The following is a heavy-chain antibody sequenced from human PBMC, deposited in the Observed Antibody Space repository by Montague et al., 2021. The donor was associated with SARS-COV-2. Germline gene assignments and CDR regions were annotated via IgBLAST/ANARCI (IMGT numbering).Heavy chain of an antibody. D-gene: IGHD2-15*01. Sequence: SETLSLTCTVSGDSITYFYCNWIWQPAGTGLEWIGRISAGGGANYYPSLKSRVTMSMDTSKRQLSLTLNAVTGEDTDGSYCAWGVLAAPPGVDYWGRGTLVTVSS. CDR1: GDSITYFY. J-gene: IGHJ4*03. V-gene: IGHV4-4*07. CDR3: AWGVLAAPPGVDY. CDR2: ISAGGGA.